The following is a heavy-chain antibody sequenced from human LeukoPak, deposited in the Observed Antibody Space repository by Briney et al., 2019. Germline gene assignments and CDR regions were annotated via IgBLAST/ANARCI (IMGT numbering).Heavy chain of an antibody. CDR1: GGSISSYY. CDR3: AGDRRSSRLANRFHP. J-gene: IGHJ5*02. CDR2: IYYSGST. D-gene: IGHD6-13*01. Sequence: SETLSLTCTVSGGSISSYYWSWIRQPPGKGLEWIGYIYYSGSTNYNPSLKSRVTISVDTSKNQFSLKLSSVTAADTAVYYCAGDRRSSRLANRFHPWGQGALVTVSS. V-gene: IGHV4-59*01.